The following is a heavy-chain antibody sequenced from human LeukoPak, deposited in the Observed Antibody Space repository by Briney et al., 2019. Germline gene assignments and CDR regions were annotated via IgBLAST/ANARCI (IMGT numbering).Heavy chain of an antibody. Sequence: SETLSLTCSVSGGSVSSGISYWSWIRQPPGKGLEWIGCIYYSGNTNYNPSLKSRVTISIDTSKNQFSLKLSSVTAADTAVYYCARDYAFDIWGQGTMVTVSS. CDR1: GGSVSSGISY. CDR2: IYYSGNT. CDR3: ARDYAFDI. J-gene: IGHJ3*02. V-gene: IGHV4-61*01.